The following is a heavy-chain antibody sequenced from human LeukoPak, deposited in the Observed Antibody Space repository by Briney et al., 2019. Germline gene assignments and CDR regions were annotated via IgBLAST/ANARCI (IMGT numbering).Heavy chain of an antibody. V-gene: IGHV3-23*01. J-gene: IGHJ5*02. Sequence: GGSLRLSCAASGFTFSSYGMNWVRQAPGKGLEWISGISPSGGGTYYADFVKGRFTISRDDSKNTLYLQMNSLRAEDTAVYYCAREYSSSWYDPGWFDPWGQGTLVTVSS. CDR1: GFTFSSYG. CDR3: AREYSSSWYDPGWFDP. D-gene: IGHD6-13*01. CDR2: ISPSGGGT.